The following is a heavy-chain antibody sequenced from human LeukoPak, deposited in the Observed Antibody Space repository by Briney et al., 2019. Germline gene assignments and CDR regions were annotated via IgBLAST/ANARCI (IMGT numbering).Heavy chain of an antibody. CDR1: GGSISGDY. D-gene: IGHD4-17*01. V-gene: IGHV4-59*08. Sequence: PSETLSLTCTVSGGSISGDYWSWVRQPPGKGLEWIGYMYYSGSTNYNPSLKSRVTISVDTSKNQFSLKLISVTAADTAVYYCARHTGATVTLFYFDYWGQGTLVTVSS. CDR3: ARHTGATVTLFYFDY. CDR2: MYYSGST. J-gene: IGHJ4*02.